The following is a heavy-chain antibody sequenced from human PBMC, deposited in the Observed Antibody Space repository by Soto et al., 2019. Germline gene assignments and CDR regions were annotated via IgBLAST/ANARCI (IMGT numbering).Heavy chain of an antibody. CDR2: ISSNGGST. CDR1: GFTFSSYA. D-gene: IGHD3-10*01. CDR3: ARNTAASYYYGSGSPPGYYMDV. J-gene: IGHJ6*03. Sequence: GGSLRLSCAASGFTFSSYAMHWVRQAPGKGLEYVSAISSNGGSTYYANSVKDRFTISRDNSKNTLYLQMGSLRAEDMAVYYCARNTAASYYYGSGSPPGYYMDVWGKGTTVTVSS. V-gene: IGHV3-64*01.